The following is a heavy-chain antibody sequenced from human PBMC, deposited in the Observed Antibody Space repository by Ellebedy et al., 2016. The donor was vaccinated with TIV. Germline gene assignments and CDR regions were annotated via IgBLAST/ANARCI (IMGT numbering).Heavy chain of an antibody. CDR3: ARDQNDFWSGYPINYYYGMDV. CDR2: ISINGSYI. Sequence: GESLKISCAASGFTFSTYSMNWVRQAPGKGLEWVSSISINGSYIYYADSVKGRFTISRDNAKNSLYLQMNSLRAEDTAMYYCARDQNDFWSGYPINYYYGMDVWGQGTTVTVSS. V-gene: IGHV3-21*01. D-gene: IGHD3-3*01. J-gene: IGHJ6*02. CDR1: GFTFSTYS.